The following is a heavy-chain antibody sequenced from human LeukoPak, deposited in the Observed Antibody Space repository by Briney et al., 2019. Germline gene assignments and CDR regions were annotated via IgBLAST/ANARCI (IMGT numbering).Heavy chain of an antibody. Sequence: PGGSLRLSCAASGFTFSSYAMHWVRQAPGKGLEWVAVISYDGSNKYYADSVKGRFTISRDNSKNTLYLQMNSLRAEDTAVYYCAKDYYDSSGYYYTLVSFDYWGQGTLVTVSS. V-gene: IGHV3-30-3*01. CDR2: ISYDGSNK. J-gene: IGHJ4*02. CDR3: AKDYYDSSGYYYTLVSFDY. CDR1: GFTFSSYA. D-gene: IGHD3-22*01.